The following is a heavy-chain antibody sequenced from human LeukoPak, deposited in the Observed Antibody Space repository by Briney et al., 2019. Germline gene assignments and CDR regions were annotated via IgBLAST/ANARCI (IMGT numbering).Heavy chain of an antibody. J-gene: IGHJ4*02. D-gene: IGHD4/OR15-4a*01. Sequence: ASVKVSCKASGYTFTGYYMHWVRQAPGQGLEWMGWINPNSGGTNYAQKFQGRVTMTRDTSISTAYMELSRLRSDDTAVYYCARTYGGKGRLDYWGQGTLVTVSS. CDR1: GYTFTGYY. CDR3: ARTYGGKGRLDY. CDR2: INPNSGGT. V-gene: IGHV1-2*02.